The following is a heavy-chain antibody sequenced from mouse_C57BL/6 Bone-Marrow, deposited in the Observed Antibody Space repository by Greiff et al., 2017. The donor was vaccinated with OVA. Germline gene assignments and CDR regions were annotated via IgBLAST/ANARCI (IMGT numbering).Heavy chain of an antibody. CDR1: GYTFTDYN. J-gene: IGHJ3*01. V-gene: IGHV1-22*01. CDR2: INPNNGGT. CDR3: ARGGYDGYPFAY. Sequence: VQLQQSGPELVKPGASVKMSCKASGYTFTDYNMHWVKQSHGKSLEWIGYINPNNGGTSYNQKFKGKATLTVNKSSSTAYMELRSLTSEDSAVYYCARGGYDGYPFAYWGQGTLVTVSA. D-gene: IGHD2-3*01.